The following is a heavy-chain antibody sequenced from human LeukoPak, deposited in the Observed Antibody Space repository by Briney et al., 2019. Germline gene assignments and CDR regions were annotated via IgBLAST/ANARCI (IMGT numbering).Heavy chain of an antibody. Sequence: GASVKVSCKASGYTFTSYGISWVRQAPGQGLEWMGWISAYNGNTNYGQKLQGRVTMTTDTSTSTAYMELRSLRSDDTAVYYCARVQLRYFDWSPSEFDYWGQGTLVTVSS. J-gene: IGHJ4*02. CDR2: ISAYNGNT. V-gene: IGHV1-18*01. CDR3: ARVQLRYFDWSPSEFDY. CDR1: GYTFTSYG. D-gene: IGHD3-9*01.